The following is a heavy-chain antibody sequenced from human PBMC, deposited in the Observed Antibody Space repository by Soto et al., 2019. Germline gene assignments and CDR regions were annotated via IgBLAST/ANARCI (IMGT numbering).Heavy chain of an antibody. CDR2: MNPNSGNT. J-gene: IGHJ6*02. CDR1: GYTFTSYD. V-gene: IGHV1-8*01. D-gene: IGHD3-22*01. CDR3: ARCGDCRGYYYVVYYYYGMDV. Sequence: ASVKVSCKASGYTFTSYDINWVRQATGQGLEWMGWMNPNSGNTGYAQKFQGRVTMTRNTSISTAYMELSSLRSEDTAVYYCARCGDCRGYYYVVYYYYGMDVWGQGTTVTV.